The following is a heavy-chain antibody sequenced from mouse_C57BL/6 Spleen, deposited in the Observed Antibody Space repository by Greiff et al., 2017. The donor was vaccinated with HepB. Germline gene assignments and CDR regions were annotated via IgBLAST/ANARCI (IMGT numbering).Heavy chain of an antibody. Sequence: VQLQQSGAELVRPGASVKLSCTASGFNIKDDYMHWVKQTPVHGLEWIGAIDPETGGTAYNQKFKGKAILTADKSSSTAYMELRSLTSEDSAVYYCTRWGYGSSYGPLYYAMDYWGQGTSVTVSS. CDR1: GFNIKDDY. V-gene: IGHV1-15*01. CDR3: TRWGYGSSYGPLYYAMDY. J-gene: IGHJ4*01. D-gene: IGHD1-1*01. CDR2: IDPETGGT.